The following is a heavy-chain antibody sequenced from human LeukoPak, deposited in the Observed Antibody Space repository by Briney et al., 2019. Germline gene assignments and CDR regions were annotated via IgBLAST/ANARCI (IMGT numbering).Heavy chain of an antibody. CDR1: GDSVSSNSVT. Sequence: SQTLSLTCAISGDSVSSNSVTWNWIRQSPSRGLEWLGRTYYGSTWYNDYAVSVRGRITVNPDTSKNQFPLHLNSVTPEDTAVYYCARRLTQYDCFDPWGQGILVTVSS. V-gene: IGHV6-1*01. CDR3: ARRLTQYDCFDP. J-gene: IGHJ5*02. CDR2: TYYGSTWYN. D-gene: IGHD2-2*01.